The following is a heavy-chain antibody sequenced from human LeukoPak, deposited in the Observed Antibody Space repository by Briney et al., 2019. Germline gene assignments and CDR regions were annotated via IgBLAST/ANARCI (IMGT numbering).Heavy chain of an antibody. D-gene: IGHD4-17*01. CDR3: ARAREAVTIDY. Sequence: PSETLSLTCAVYGGSFSGYYWSWIRQPPGKGLEWIGEINHSGSTNYNPSLMSRVTISVDTSKNQFSLKLSSVTAADTAVYYCARAREAVTIDYWGQGTLVTVSS. V-gene: IGHV4-34*01. J-gene: IGHJ4*02. CDR1: GGSFSGYY. CDR2: INHSGST.